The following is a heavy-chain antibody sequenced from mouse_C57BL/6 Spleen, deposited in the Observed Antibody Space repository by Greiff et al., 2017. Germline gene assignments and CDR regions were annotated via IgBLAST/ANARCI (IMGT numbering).Heavy chain of an antibody. CDR1: GYAFSSSW. D-gene: IGHD1-1*01. CDR3: AREIRFDY. J-gene: IGHJ2*01. CDR2: IYPGDGDT. V-gene: IGHV1-82*01. Sequence: QVQLQQSGPELVKPGASVTISCKASGYAFSSSWMNWVNQRPGKGLEWIGRIYPGDGDTNYNGKFKGKATLTADKSSSTAYMQLSSLTSEDSAVSFCAREIRFDYWGQGTTLTVSS.